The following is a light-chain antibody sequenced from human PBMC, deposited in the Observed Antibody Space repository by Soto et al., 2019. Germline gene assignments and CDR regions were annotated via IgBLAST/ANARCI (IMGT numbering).Light chain of an antibody. CDR1: QSVSRR. CDR2: GAS. Sequence: EVVMAPYPATLSVSPWERAALSFRASQSVSRRLAWYQQIPGQAPRLLIYGASTRATDIPARFSGSGSGTEFTLTISSLQSEDFAVYYCQQYNYWPTFGQGTKVDIK. J-gene: IGKJ1*01. V-gene: IGKV3-15*01. CDR3: QQYNYWPT.